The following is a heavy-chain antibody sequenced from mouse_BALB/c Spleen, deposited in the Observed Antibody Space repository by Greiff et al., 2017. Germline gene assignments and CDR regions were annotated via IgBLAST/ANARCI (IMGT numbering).Heavy chain of an antibody. Sequence: VQLQQSGAELVRPGVSVKISCKGSGYTFTDYAMHWVKQSHAKSLEWIGVISTYYGDASYNQKFKGKATMTVDKSSSTAYMELARLTSEDSAIYYCARSPIYYYGSSLYYYAMDYWGQGTSVTVSS. V-gene: IGHV1S137*01. J-gene: IGHJ4*01. CDR2: ISTYYGDA. CDR3: ARSPIYYYGSSLYYYAMDY. D-gene: IGHD1-1*01. CDR1: GYTFTDYA.